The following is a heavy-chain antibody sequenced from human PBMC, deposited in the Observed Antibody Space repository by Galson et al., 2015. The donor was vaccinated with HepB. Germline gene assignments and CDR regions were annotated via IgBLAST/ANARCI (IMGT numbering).Heavy chain of an antibody. J-gene: IGHJ2*01. D-gene: IGHD4-23*01. CDR2: ISSSGSTI. CDR1: GFTFSDYY. Sequence: SLRLSCAASGFTFSDYYMSWIRQAPGKGLEWVSYISSSGSTIYYADSVKGRFTISRDNAKNSLYLQMNSLRAEDTAVYYCARDRSDYGGNPRFADWYFDLWGRGTLVTVSS. V-gene: IGHV3-11*01. CDR3: ARDRSDYGGNPRFADWYFDL.